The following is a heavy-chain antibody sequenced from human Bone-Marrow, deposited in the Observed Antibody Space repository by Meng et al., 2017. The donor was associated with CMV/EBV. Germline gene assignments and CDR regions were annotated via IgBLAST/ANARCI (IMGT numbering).Heavy chain of an antibody. D-gene: IGHD3-10*01. V-gene: IGHV3-33*01. CDR3: ARDGYGSGSYFAFDI. CDR1: GFTFSSYG. Sequence: GESLKISCAASGFTFSSYGMHWVRQAPGKGLEWVAVIWYDGSNKYYADSVKGRFTISRDNSKNTLYLQMNSLRAEDTAVYYCARDGYGSGSYFAFDIWGQGTMVTVSS. J-gene: IGHJ3*02. CDR2: IWYDGSNK.